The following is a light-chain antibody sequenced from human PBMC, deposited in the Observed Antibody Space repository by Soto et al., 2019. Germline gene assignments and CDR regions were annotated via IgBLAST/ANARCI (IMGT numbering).Light chain of an antibody. CDR1: QTVTSS. J-gene: IGKJ4*01. CDR2: DAS. Sequence: EIVLTQSPATLSLSPGERATLSCRASQTVTSSLVWYQQKPRQAPRLLIYDASNRATGIAARFSGSGSGTDFILTISSLVTEDSAVYYCQQRSTWPRTFGGGTKVEIK. CDR3: QQRSTWPRT. V-gene: IGKV3-11*01.